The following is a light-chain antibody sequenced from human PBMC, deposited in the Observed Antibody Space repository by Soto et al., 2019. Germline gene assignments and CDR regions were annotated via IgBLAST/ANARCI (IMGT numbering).Light chain of an antibody. V-gene: IGKV3-11*01. J-gene: IGKJ5*01. CDR2: DAS. CDR3: QQRSNWPPIT. Sequence: EIVLTQSPDTLSLSPGERATLSCRASQSVVTNSLAWYQQKPGQAPRLLIYDASNRATGIPARFSGSGSGTDFTLTISSLEPEDFAVYYCQQRSNWPPITFGQGTRLEIK. CDR1: QSVVTNS.